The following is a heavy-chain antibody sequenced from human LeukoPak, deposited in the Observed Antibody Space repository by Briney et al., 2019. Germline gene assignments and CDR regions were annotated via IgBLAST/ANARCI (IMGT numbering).Heavy chain of an antibody. CDR2: ISGSGGSS. Sequence: GGSLRLSCAASGFTFSNYAMSRVRQAPGKGLEWVSGISGSGGSSYYADSVKGRFSISRDNPKNTLHLQMNSLRAEDSAVYYCAKGTGIVMYYYYGMDLWGQGTTVIISS. CDR3: AKGTGIVMYYYYGMDL. D-gene: IGHD3-16*02. CDR1: GFTFSNYA. J-gene: IGHJ6*02. V-gene: IGHV3-23*01.